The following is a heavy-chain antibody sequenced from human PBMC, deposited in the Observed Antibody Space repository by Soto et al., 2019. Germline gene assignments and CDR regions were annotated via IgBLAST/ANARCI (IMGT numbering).Heavy chain of an antibody. CDR2: IHGSGSA. CDR1: NGSISNFY. J-gene: IGHJ5*02. Sequence: QVQLQESGPGLVKPSETLSLTCTVSNGSISNFYWNWIRQSAGKGLEWIGRIHGSGSATYNPSLRSRVTMSVDTSKNQFSLKVNSVTGADTAVYYCARSSHKESWFAPWGQGTLVTVSS. D-gene: IGHD6-13*01. V-gene: IGHV4-4*07. CDR3: ARSSHKESWFAP.